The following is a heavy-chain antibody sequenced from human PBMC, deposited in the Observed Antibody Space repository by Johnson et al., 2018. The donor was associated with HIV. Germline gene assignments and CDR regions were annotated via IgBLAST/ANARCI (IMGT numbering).Heavy chain of an antibody. CDR2: ISGGSAGT. CDR3: ARVRWELPDDAFDI. V-gene: IGHV3-11*04. D-gene: IGHD1-26*01. CDR1: GFTFSDYY. J-gene: IGHJ3*02. Sequence: VESGGVVVQPGGSLRLSCVGSGFTFSDYYMSWVRQAPGKGLEWIAYISGGSAGTFYADSVKGRFTISRDNGNKEVYLQMNSLRAEDTAVYYCARVRWELPDDAFDIWGQGTMVTVSS.